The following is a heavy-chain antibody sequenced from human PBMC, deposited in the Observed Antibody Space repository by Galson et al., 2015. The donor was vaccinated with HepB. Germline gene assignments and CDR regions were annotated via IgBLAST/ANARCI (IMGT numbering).Heavy chain of an antibody. V-gene: IGHV1-46*01. CDR3: ARDLFISESLKYCSSTSCFQNYYYYYGMDV. CDR1: GYTFTSYY. J-gene: IGHJ6*02. Sequence: SVKVSCKASGYTFTSYYMHWVRQAPGQGLEWMGIINPSGGSTSYAQKFQGRVTMTRDTSTSTVYMELSSLRSEDTAVYYCARDLFISESLKYCSSTSCFQNYYYYYGMDVWGQGTTVTVSS. D-gene: IGHD2-2*01. CDR2: INPSGGST.